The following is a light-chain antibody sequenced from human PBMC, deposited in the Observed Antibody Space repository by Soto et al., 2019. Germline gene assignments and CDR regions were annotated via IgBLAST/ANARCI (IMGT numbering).Light chain of an antibody. V-gene: IGKV2-28*01. J-gene: IGKJ1*01. CDR3: MQGTHRRT. CDR2: LAS. Sequence: DIVMTQSPLSLPVTPGEPASISCRSSQSLQYSNGYNYLDWYFQKPGQSPQLLIHLASNRDSGVPVRFSGSGSGTDFTLKISRVEAEDVGVYYCMQGTHRRTFGQGTKVDIK. CDR1: QSLQYSNGYNY.